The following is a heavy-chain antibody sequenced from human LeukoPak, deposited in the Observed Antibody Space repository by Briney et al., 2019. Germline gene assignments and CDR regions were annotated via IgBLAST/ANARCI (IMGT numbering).Heavy chain of an antibody. D-gene: IGHD3-22*01. CDR3: ARQPMIVVVNAFDI. CDR2: INPNSGGT. CDR1: GYTFTGYY. V-gene: IGHV1-2*02. J-gene: IGHJ3*02. Sequence: ASVRVSCKTSGYTFTGYYMHWVRQAPGQGLEWMGWINPNSGGTNYAQKFQGRVTMTRDTSISTAYMELSRLRSDDTAVYYCARQPMIVVVNAFDIWGQGTMVTVSS.